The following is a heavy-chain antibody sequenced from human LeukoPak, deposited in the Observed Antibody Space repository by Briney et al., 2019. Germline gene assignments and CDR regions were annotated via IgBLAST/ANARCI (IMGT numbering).Heavy chain of an antibody. CDR1: GGTFSSYA. CDR3: ARDLSSGWYYFDY. Sequence: SVKVSCKASGGTFSSYAISWVRQAPGQGLEWMGGIIPIFGTANYAQKFQGRVTITADKSTSTAYMELSSLKSEDTAVYYCARDLSSGWYYFDYWGQGTLVTVSS. J-gene: IGHJ4*02. CDR2: IIPIFGTA. V-gene: IGHV1-69*06. D-gene: IGHD6-19*01.